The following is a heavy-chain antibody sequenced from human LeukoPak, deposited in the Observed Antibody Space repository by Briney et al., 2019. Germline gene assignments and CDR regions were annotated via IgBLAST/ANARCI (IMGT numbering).Heavy chain of an antibody. J-gene: IGHJ3*02. Sequence: ASVKVSCKASGYTFTGYYMHWVRQAPGQGLEWMGWINPNSGGTNYAQKFQGKVTMTRDTSISTAYMELSRLRSDDTAVYYCARDREGVDAFDIWGQGTMVTVSS. CDR3: ARDREGVDAFDI. CDR1: GYTFTGYY. D-gene: IGHD3-10*01. CDR2: INPNSGGT. V-gene: IGHV1-2*02.